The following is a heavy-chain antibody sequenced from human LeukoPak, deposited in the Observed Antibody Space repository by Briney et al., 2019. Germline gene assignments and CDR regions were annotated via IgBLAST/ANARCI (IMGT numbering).Heavy chain of an antibody. D-gene: IGHD2-15*01. CDR3: AREDGYCSGGSCYTWYYMDV. V-gene: IGHV3-48*01. CDR1: GFTLNMYS. CDR2: VSSSGSLI. J-gene: IGHJ6*03. Sequence: PGGSLRLSCAASGFTLNMYSMNWVRQAPGKGLEWVSYVSSSGSLIYYSDSVRGRFTISRDSATNSLSLQMNSLRVEDTAVYYCAREDGYCSGGSCYTWYYMDVWGKGTTVTVSS.